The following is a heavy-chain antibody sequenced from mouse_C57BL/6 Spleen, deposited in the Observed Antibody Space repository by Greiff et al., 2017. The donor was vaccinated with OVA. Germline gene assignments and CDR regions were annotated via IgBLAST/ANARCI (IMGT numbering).Heavy chain of an antibody. J-gene: IGHJ1*03. V-gene: IGHV1-80*01. CDR2: IYPGDGDT. Sequence: VQLQQSGAELVKPGASVKISCKASGYAFSSYWMNWVKQRPGKGLEWIGQIYPGDGDTNYNGKFKGKATLTADKSSSTAYMQLSSLTSEDSAVYFCARNYGSSPHWYFDVWGTGTTVTVSS. D-gene: IGHD1-1*01. CDR1: GYAFSSYW. CDR3: ARNYGSSPHWYFDV.